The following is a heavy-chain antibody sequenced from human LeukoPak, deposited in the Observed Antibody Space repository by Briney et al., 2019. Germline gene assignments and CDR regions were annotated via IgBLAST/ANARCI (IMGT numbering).Heavy chain of an antibody. Sequence: PGESLKISCKGSGYSFTSYWIGWVRQMPGKGLEWMGIIYPGDSDTRYSPSFQGQVTISADKSISTAYLQWSSLKASDTAMYYCARHLAHQITIFGVVGAFDIWGQGTMVTVSS. CDR2: IYPGDSDT. J-gene: IGHJ3*02. V-gene: IGHV5-51*01. CDR1: GYSFTSYW. CDR3: ARHLAHQITIFGVVGAFDI. D-gene: IGHD3-3*01.